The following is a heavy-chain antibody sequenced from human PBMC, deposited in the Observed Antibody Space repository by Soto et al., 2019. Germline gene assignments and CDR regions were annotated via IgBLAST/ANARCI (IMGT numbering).Heavy chain of an antibody. D-gene: IGHD3-3*01. Sequence: PSETLSLTCTVFGGSISSSSYYWGWIRQPPGKGLEWIGSIYYSGSTYYNPSLKSRVTISVDTSKTHFSLKLNSVTAADTAVYYCARHLTILGVAPLDSWGQGTLVTVSS. CDR1: GGSISSSSYY. CDR2: IYYSGST. CDR3: ARHLTILGVAPLDS. J-gene: IGHJ4*02. V-gene: IGHV4-39*01.